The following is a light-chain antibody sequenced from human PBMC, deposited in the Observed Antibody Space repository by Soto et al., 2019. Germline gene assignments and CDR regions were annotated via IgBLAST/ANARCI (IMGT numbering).Light chain of an antibody. Sequence: QSVLTQPPSASGSPGQSVTISCTGTSSDVGGYKFVSWYQQHPGKAPKLIIYEVIKRPSGVPDRFSGSKSGNTASLTVSGLQAEDEGDYYCSSYGGSNNLVFGRGTKVTVL. J-gene: IGLJ2*01. V-gene: IGLV2-8*01. CDR2: EVI. CDR1: SSDVGGYKF. CDR3: SSYGGSNNLV.